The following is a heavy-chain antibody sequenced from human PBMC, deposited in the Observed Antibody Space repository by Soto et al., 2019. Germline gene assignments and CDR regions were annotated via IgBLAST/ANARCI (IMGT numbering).Heavy chain of an antibody. J-gene: IGHJ3*02. CDR1: GFTFSPYA. Sequence: PGGSLRLSCAASGFTFSPYAMSWVRQAPGKGLEWVSTISGRGGITYYADSVKGRFTISRDTSKTTLYLQMNSLRADDTAVYYCATRLGDCSGGSCSDDAFDIWGQGTMVTVSS. D-gene: IGHD2-15*01. CDR2: ISGRGGIT. V-gene: IGHV3-23*01. CDR3: ATRLGDCSGGSCSDDAFDI.